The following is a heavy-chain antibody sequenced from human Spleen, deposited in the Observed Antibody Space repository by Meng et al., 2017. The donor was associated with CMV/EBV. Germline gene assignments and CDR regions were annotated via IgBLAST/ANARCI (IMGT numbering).Heavy chain of an antibody. Sequence: SETLSLTCTVSGGFISSSSYYWGWIRQAPGKGLEWIGEINHSGSTRSTNYNPSLKSRVTISVDTSKNQVSLKLSSVTAADTAVYYCARGRKVDYWGQGTLVTVSS. V-gene: IGHV4-39*07. CDR1: GGFISSSSYY. J-gene: IGHJ4*02. CDR3: ARGRKVDY. CDR2: INHSGST.